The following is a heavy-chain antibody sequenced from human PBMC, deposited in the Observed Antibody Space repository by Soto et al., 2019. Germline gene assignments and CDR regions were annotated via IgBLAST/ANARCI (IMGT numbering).Heavy chain of an antibody. CDR2: ISGSGGST. J-gene: IGHJ4*02. V-gene: IGHV3-23*01. D-gene: IGHD2-2*01. CDR1: GFTFSSYA. Sequence: EVQLLESGGGLVQPGGSLRLSCAASGFTFSSYAMSWVRQAPGKGLEWVSAISGSGGSTYYADSVKGRFTISRDNSKNTLYLQMNSLRAEDTAVYYCAKHVVVPAAMSNRLDYWGQGTLVTVSS. CDR3: AKHVVVPAAMSNRLDY.